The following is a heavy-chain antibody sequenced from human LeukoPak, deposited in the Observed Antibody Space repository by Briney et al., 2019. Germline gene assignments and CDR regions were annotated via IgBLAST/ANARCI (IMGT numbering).Heavy chain of an antibody. Sequence: ATVKVSCKASGYTFTDNYLHWVRQAPGQGLEWMGRIIPILDIANYAQKFQGRVTITADRSTSTAYIELSSLRSEDTAVYYCARGALVDYGGNPLSDWFDPWGQGTLVTVSS. J-gene: IGHJ5*02. CDR3: ARGALVDYGGNPLSDWFDP. CDR2: IIPILDIA. V-gene: IGHV1-69*02. D-gene: IGHD4-23*01. CDR1: GYTFTDNY.